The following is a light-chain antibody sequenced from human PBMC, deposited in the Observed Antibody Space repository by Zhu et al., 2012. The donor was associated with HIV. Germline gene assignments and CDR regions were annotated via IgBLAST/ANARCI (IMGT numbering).Light chain of an antibody. J-gene: IGKJ1*01. CDR2: AAS. CDR1: QDISNS. CDR3: QQYAGSPRT. V-gene: IGKV1-NL1*01. Sequence: DIQMTQSPSSLSASVGDRVTITCRASQDISNSLAWYQQKPGKAPKLLFYAASRLESGVPSRFSGSGSGTDYTLTISSLQPEDFAVYYCQQYAGSPRTFGQGTKVEIK.